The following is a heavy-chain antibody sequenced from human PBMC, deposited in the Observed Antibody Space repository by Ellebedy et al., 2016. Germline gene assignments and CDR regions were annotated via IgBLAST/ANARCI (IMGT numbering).Heavy chain of an antibody. CDR3: ASGLRDWSSSSVYYYYGMDV. Sequence: ASVKVSCKASGGTFSSYAISWVRQAPGQGLEWMGGIIPIFGTANYAQKFQGRVTITADESTSTAYMELSSLRSEDTAVYYCASGLRDWSSSSVYYYYGMDVWGQGTTVTVSS. CDR1: GGTFSSYA. V-gene: IGHV1-69*13. D-gene: IGHD6-6*01. J-gene: IGHJ6*02. CDR2: IIPIFGTA.